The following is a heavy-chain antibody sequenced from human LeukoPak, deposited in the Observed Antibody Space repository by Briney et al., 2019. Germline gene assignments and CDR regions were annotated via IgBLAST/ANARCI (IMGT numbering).Heavy chain of an antibody. CDR1: GYTFTGYY. CDR2: INPNSGGT. CDR3: ARSRGGSYLFEY. V-gene: IGHV1-2*06. J-gene: IGHJ4*02. D-gene: IGHD1-26*01. Sequence: GASVKVSCKASGYTFTGYYMHWVRQAPGQGLEWMGRINPNSGGTNYAQKFQGRVTMTRDTSISTAYMELSRLRSDDTAVYYCARSRGGSYLFEYWGQGTLVTVSS.